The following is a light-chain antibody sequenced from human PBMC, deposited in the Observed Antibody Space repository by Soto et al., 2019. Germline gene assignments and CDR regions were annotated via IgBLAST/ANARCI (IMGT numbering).Light chain of an antibody. Sequence: EIVLTQSPGTLSLSPGERATLSCRASQDVANYLLWFQQKPGQAPRLLIYDASNRASGIPARFSASGSGTDFTLTNNSLETEDFAVYFCHHRSKWPYTFGQGTKLEIK. V-gene: IGKV3-11*01. J-gene: IGKJ2*01. CDR2: DAS. CDR1: QDVANY. CDR3: HHRSKWPYT.